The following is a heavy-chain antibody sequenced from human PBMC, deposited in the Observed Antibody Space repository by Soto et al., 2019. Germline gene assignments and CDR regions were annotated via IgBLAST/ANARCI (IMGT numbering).Heavy chain of an antibody. V-gene: IGHV1-18*01. Sequence: GASVKVSCKTSGYTFSNYGITWVRQAPGQPLEWLGWISLYSDGTSYAQKFRGRVSMTTDTSTTTAYMELRSLRSDDTAVYYCARVVPGAEAWFGPSGPVTLVTVSS. CDR3: ARVVPGAEAWFGP. CDR1: GYTFSNYG. J-gene: IGHJ5*02. CDR2: ISLYSDGT.